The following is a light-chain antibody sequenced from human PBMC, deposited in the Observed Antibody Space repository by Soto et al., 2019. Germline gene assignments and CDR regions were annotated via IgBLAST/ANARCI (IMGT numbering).Light chain of an antibody. CDR2: KAS. CDR1: HLISSW. V-gene: IGKV1-5*03. CDR3: QQYDKHWT. J-gene: IGKJ1*01. Sequence: DIQMTQSPSTLSGSVGDSVTITCRASHLISSWLAWYQQKPGKAPKLLIYKASRLERGVPSRLSGSESGTEFPLTITRMPADDFATYYCQQYDKHWTFGHGTKVDIK.